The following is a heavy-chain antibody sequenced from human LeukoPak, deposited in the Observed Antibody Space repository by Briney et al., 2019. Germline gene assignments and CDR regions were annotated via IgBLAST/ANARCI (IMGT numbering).Heavy chain of an antibody. CDR1: GFIFTNYF. D-gene: IGHD3-3*01. V-gene: IGHV3-7*01. CDR2: IKHDGSEK. J-gene: IGHJ4*02. Sequence: GGSLRLSCATSGFIFTNYFMSWVRQAPGKGLEWVASIKHDGSEKYYVDSVRGRFTISRDNTMNSLYLQMSSLRAEDTAVYYCATDRGWRTSGYYLYYFEYWGQGTLVTYSS. CDR3: ATDRGWRTSGYYLYYFEY.